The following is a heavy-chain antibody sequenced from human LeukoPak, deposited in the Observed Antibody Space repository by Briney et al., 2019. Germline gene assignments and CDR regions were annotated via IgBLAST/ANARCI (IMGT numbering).Heavy chain of an antibody. CDR1: GASISSGAYY. Sequence: SETLSLTCTVSGASISSGAYYWSWIRQHPGKGLEWIGYIFYSGSTYYNPSLKSRVTISVDTSKNQFSLKLSSVTAADTAVYYCARAMIKGEYYFDYWGQGTLVTVSS. CDR3: ARAMIKGEYYFDY. V-gene: IGHV4-31*03. CDR2: IFYSGST. D-gene: IGHD3-16*01. J-gene: IGHJ4*02.